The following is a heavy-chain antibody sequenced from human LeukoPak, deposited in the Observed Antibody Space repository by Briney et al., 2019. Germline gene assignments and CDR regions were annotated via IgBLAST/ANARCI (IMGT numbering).Heavy chain of an antibody. Sequence: ASVKVSCKAFGYTFTDYYIHWVRQAPGQGLEWMGWISAYNGNTNYAQKLQGRVTMTTDTSTSTAYMELRSLRSDDTAVYYCARDRSGWYFASAFDIWGQGTMVTVSS. D-gene: IGHD6-19*01. J-gene: IGHJ3*02. CDR3: ARDRSGWYFASAFDI. CDR1: GYTFTDYY. CDR2: ISAYNGNT. V-gene: IGHV1-18*04.